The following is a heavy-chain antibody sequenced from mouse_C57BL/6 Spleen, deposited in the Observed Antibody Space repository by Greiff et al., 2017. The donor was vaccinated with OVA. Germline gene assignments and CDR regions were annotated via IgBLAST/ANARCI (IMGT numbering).Heavy chain of an antibody. Sequence: VQLVESGAELVRPGASVTLSCKASGYTFTDYEMHWVKQTPVHGLEWIGAIDPETGGTAYNQKFKGKAILTADKSSSTAYMELRSLTSEDSAVYYCKGVYYYGSTGVYFDYWGQGTTLTVSS. J-gene: IGHJ2*01. CDR2: IDPETGGT. CDR3: KGVYYYGSTGVYFDY. D-gene: IGHD1-1*01. CDR1: GYTFTDYE. V-gene: IGHV1-15*01.